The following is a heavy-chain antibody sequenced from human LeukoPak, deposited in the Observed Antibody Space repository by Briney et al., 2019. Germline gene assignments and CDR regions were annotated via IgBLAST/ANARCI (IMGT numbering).Heavy chain of an antibody. Sequence: GGSLRLSCAASGFTFSSYAMSWVRQAPGKGLEWVSAISGSGGSTYYADSVKGRFTISRDNSKNTLYLQMNSLRAEDTAVYYCAKVQTYYYDSGGIDYWGQGTLVTVSS. V-gene: IGHV3-23*01. CDR1: GFTFSSYA. J-gene: IGHJ4*02. D-gene: IGHD3-22*01. CDR2: ISGSGGST. CDR3: AKVQTYYYDSGGIDY.